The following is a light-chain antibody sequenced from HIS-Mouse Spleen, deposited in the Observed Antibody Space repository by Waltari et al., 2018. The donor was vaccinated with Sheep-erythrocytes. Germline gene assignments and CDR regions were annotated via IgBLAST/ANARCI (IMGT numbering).Light chain of an antibody. J-gene: IGLJ3*02. CDR3: CSYAGSSTPWV. Sequence: QSALTQPASVSGSPGQSITIPCTGTISEVGSYTLLSLYQQHPGKAPKLRIYEGSKRPSGVSNRFSGSKSGNTASLTISGLQAEDEADYYCCSYAGSSTPWVFGGGTKLTVL. CDR2: EGS. V-gene: IGLV2-23*01. CDR1: ISEVGSYTL.